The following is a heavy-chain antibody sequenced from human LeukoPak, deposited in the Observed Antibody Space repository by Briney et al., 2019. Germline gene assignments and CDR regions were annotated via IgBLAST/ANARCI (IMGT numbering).Heavy chain of an antibody. Sequence: ASVKVSCKASGYTFTGYYMHWVRQAPGQGLEWMGRINPNSGGTNYAQKFQGRVTMTRDTSISTAYMELSRLRSDDTAVYYCARVLRYCGGDCYDYWGQGTLATVSS. CDR2: INPNSGGT. D-gene: IGHD2-21*01. V-gene: IGHV1-2*06. CDR3: ARVLRYCGGDCYDY. CDR1: GYTFTGYY. J-gene: IGHJ4*02.